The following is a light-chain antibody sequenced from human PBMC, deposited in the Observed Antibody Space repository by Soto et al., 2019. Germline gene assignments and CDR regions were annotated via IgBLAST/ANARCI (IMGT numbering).Light chain of an antibody. CDR1: QSISSW. CDR3: QQYNTFST. Sequence: DIQMTXXXSLLPASVGDRVIITCRASQSISSWLAWYQQKPGKAPKLLIFDASTLQSGVPSRFSGSGSGTEFTLTISSLQPDDFATYYCQQYNTFSTFGQGTKVDIK. CDR2: DAS. J-gene: IGKJ1*01. V-gene: IGKV1-5*01.